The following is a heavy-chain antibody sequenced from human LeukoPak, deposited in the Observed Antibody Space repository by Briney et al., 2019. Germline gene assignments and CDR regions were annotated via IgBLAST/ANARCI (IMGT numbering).Heavy chain of an antibody. V-gene: IGHV4-59*11. CDR2: INYSGST. Sequence: SETLSLTCTVSGGSISSHYWSWIRQPPGKGLEWIGYINYSGSTNYNPSLKSRITISVDTSKNQFSLKLSSVTAADTAVYYCARGEGAPMNYWGQGTLVTVSS. CDR1: GGSISSHY. CDR3: ARGEGAPMNY. J-gene: IGHJ4*02. D-gene: IGHD3-16*01.